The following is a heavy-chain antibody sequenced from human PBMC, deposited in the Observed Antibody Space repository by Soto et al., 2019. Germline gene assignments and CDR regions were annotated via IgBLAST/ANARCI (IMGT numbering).Heavy chain of an antibody. CDR2: ISGSGGST. V-gene: IGHV3-23*01. Sequence: GGSLRLSCAASGFTFSSYAMSWVRQAPGKGLEWVSAISGSGGSTYYADTVKGRFTISRDNSKNTLYLQMNSLRAEDTAVYYCAKDGNRRGFGEPTKGAHAFDIWGQGTMVTVSS. CDR3: AKDGNRRGFGEPTKGAHAFDI. D-gene: IGHD3-10*01. CDR1: GFTFSSYA. J-gene: IGHJ3*02.